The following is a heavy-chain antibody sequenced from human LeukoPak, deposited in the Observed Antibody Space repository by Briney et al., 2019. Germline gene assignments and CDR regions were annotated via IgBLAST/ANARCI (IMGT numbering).Heavy chain of an antibody. CDR2: IYWDDDK. Sequence: KESGPTLVKPTQTLTLTCTFSGFSLSTSAVGVGWIRQPPGKALEWLALIYWDDDKRYSPSLKSRLTITKDTSNNQVVLTMTNVDPVDTASYYCAHRHGVGSDAFDFWGQGTMVTVSS. V-gene: IGHV2-5*02. CDR1: GFSLSTSAVG. J-gene: IGHJ3*01. D-gene: IGHD1-26*01. CDR3: AHRHGVGSDAFDF.